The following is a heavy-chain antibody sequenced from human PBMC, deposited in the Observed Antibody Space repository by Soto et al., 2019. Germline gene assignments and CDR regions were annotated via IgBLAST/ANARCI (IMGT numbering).Heavy chain of an antibody. CDR1: GFTFSSYA. CDR3: ARGTGVRHIVVVTAITAFDY. Sequence: QVQLVESGGGVVQPGRSLRLPCAASGFTFSSYAMHWVRQAPGKGLEWVAVISYDGSNKYYADSVKGRFTISRDNSKNTLYLQMNSLRAEDTAVYYCARGTGVRHIVVVTAITAFDYWGQGTLVTVSS. J-gene: IGHJ4*02. D-gene: IGHD2-21*02. CDR2: ISYDGSNK. V-gene: IGHV3-30-3*01.